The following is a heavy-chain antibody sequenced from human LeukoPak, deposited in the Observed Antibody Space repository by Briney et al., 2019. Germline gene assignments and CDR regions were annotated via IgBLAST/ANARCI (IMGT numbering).Heavy chain of an antibody. V-gene: IGHV3-11*04. CDR2: ISGTGGST. CDR1: GFTFSDYN. D-gene: IGHD3-10*02. CDR3: AELGITMIGGV. Sequence: GGSLRLSCAASGFTFSDYNMRWIRQAPGKGLEWVSLISGTGGSTYYADSVKGRFTISRDNAKNSLYLQMNSLRAEDTAVYYCAELGITMIGGVWGKGTTVTISS. J-gene: IGHJ6*04.